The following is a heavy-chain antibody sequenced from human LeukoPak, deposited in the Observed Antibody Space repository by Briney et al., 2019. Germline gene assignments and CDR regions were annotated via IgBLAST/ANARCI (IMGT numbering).Heavy chain of an antibody. D-gene: IGHD4-17*01. CDR3: AKGPRVSASGPEGYGDYMGFDY. J-gene: IGHJ4*02. Sequence: TGGSLRLSCAASGFTFSSYGMHWVRQAPGKGLEWVAFIRYDGSNKYYGDSVKGRFTISRDNSKNTLYLQMNSLRAEDTAVYYCAKGPRVSASGPEGYGDYMGFDYWGQGTLVTVSS. CDR2: IRYDGSNK. CDR1: GFTFSSYG. V-gene: IGHV3-30*02.